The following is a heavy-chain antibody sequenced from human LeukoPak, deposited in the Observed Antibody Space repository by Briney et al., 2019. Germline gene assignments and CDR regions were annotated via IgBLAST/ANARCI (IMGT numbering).Heavy chain of an antibody. Sequence: PGGSLRLSCAASGFTFSDYYMSWIRQAPGKGLEWVSYISSSGSTIYYADSVKGRFTISRDNAKNSLYLQMSSLRAEDTAVYYCARDAGYQPYYYMDVWGKGTTVTVSS. D-gene: IGHD2-2*01. CDR2: ISSSGSTI. CDR1: GFTFSDYY. J-gene: IGHJ6*03. CDR3: ARDAGYQPYYYMDV. V-gene: IGHV3-11*01.